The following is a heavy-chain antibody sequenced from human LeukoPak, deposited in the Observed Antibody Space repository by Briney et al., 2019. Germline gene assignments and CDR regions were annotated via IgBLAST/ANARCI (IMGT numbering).Heavy chain of an antibody. Sequence: ASVKVSCKASGGTFSSYPISWVRQAPGQGLEWMGGIIPIFGTANYAQKFQGRVTITADESTSTAYMELSSLRSEDTAVYYCARGGEDIVVVPEKHYYYYYGMDVWGQGTTVTVSS. J-gene: IGHJ6*02. CDR2: IIPIFGTA. CDR3: ARGGEDIVVVPEKHYYYYYGMDV. CDR1: GGTFSSYP. D-gene: IGHD2-2*01. V-gene: IGHV1-69*13.